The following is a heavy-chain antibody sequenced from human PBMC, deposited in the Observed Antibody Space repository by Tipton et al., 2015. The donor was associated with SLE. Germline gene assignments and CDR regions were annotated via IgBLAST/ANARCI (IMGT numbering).Heavy chain of an antibody. CDR1: GGSVISYY. CDR3: ARGHRIVGANRWFDP. V-gene: IGHV4-39*07. Sequence: GLVKPSETLSLTCSVSGGSVISYYWGWIRQPPGKGLEWIGSIYYSGSTYYNPSLKSRVTISVDTSKNQFSLKLSSVTAADTAVYYCARGHRIVGANRWFDPWGQGTLVTVSS. CDR2: IYYSGST. D-gene: IGHD1-26*01. J-gene: IGHJ5*02.